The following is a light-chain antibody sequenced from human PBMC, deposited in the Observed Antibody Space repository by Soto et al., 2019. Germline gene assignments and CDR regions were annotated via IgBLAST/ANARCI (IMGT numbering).Light chain of an antibody. Sequence: DIQMTQSPSTMSASVGDRVTITCRASQSISNWLAWHQQKPGKAPKLLIYAASTLESGVPSRFSATVSGTEFSLTITSLQPEDFATYYCQQLFDSPITFGQGTRLEIK. CDR2: AAS. J-gene: IGKJ5*01. CDR3: QQLFDSPIT. CDR1: QSISNW. V-gene: IGKV1-5*01.